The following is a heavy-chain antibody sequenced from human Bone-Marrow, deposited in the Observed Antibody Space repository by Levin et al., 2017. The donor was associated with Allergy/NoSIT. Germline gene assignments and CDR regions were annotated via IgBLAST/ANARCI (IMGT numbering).Heavy chain of an antibody. D-gene: IGHD6-6*01. V-gene: IGHV4-34*01. Sequence: PSETLSLTCAVYGGSFSGYYWSWIRQPPGKGLEWIGEINHSGSTNYNPSLKSRVTISVDTSKNQFSLKLSSVTAADTAVYYCARGNLEYSSSARPFDYWGQGTLVTVSS. J-gene: IGHJ4*02. CDR3: ARGNLEYSSSARPFDY. CDR2: INHSGST. CDR1: GGSFSGYY.